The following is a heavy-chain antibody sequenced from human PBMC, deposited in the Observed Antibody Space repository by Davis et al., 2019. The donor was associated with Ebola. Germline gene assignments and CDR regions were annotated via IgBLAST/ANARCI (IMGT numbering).Heavy chain of an antibody. Sequence: GESLKISCAASGFTFSSYAMSWVRQAPGKGLEWVSAISGSGGSTYYADSVKGRFTISRDNSKNTLYLQMNSLRAEDTAVYYCAKVPKYYYDSSGYYLAVPWGRGTLVTVSS. D-gene: IGHD3-22*01. CDR3: AKVPKYYYDSSGYYLAVP. V-gene: IGHV3-23*01. J-gene: IGHJ5*02. CDR2: ISGSGGST. CDR1: GFTFSSYA.